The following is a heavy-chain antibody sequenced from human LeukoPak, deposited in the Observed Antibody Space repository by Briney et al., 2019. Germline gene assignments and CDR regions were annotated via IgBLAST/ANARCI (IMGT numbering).Heavy chain of an antibody. D-gene: IGHD2-15*01. CDR2: MNPNSGNT. J-gene: IGHJ6*01. Sequence: ASVTVSCTASGYTFTSYDINWVRQATGQGLEWMGWMNPNSGNTGYAQKFQGRVTMTRNTSISTAYMELSSLRSEDTAVYYCAKTNCRNSQRHHLGFRGQGTPGTVSS. CDR3: AKTNCRNSQRHHLGF. CDR1: GYTFTSYD. V-gene: IGHV1-8*01.